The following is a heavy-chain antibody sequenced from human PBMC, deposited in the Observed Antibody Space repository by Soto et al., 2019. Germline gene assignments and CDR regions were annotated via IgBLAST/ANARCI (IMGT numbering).Heavy chain of an antibody. CDR2: INHSGST. CDR3: GRGLSYSYDSSGYPKTRENYLDY. V-gene: IGHV4-34*01. CDR1: GRPFSGYY. Sequence: PSATLSLTCAVYGRPFSGYYWSWIRQPPGEGLEWIGEINHSGSTNYNPSLKSGVTISIDTSKNQFSLMLSSVTAPDTAVYCCGRGLSYSYDSSGYPKTRENYLDYWGQGTLVSVSS. D-gene: IGHD3-22*01. J-gene: IGHJ4*02.